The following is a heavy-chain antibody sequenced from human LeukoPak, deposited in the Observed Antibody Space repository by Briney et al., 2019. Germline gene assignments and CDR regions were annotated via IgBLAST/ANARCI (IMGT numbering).Heavy chain of an antibody. V-gene: IGHV4-4*07. CDR3: ARDQGGSRRDSDY. CDR1: GASVTSHF. J-gene: IGHJ4*02. CDR2: IYTTSGST. D-gene: IGHD1-26*01. Sequence: SETLSLTCTVSGASVTSHFWNWIRQPAGKGLEWIGRIYTTSGSTNYNPSLKSRVTMSVATSKNQFSLNLSSVTAADTAVYYCARDQGGSRRDSDYWGQGTLVTVSS.